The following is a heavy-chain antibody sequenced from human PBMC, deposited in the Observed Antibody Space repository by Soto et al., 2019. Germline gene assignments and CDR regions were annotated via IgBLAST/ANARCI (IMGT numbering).Heavy chain of an antibody. J-gene: IGHJ6*02. Sequence: PSETLSLTCAVSGGSISSGGYSWSWIRQPPGKGLEWIGYIYHSGSTYYNPSLKSRVTISVDTSKNQFSLKVSSVTAADTAVYYCASRRCHYISGTYDNGNYTMDVWGQGTTVTVSS. CDR2: IYHSGST. CDR3: ASRRCHYISGTYDNGNYTMDV. D-gene: IGHD3-10*01. CDR1: GGSISSGGYS. V-gene: IGHV4-30-2*05.